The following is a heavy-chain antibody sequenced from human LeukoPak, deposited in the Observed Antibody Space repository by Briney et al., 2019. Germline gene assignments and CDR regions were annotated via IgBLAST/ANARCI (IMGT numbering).Heavy chain of an antibody. D-gene: IGHD2-2*01. V-gene: IGHV3-15*01. CDR1: GFTFSNAW. J-gene: IGHJ4*02. Sequence: GGSLRLSCAASGFTFSNAWMSWVRQVPGKGLEWVGRIKSKTDAGTTDYAAPVKGRFTISRDDSKNTLYLQMNSLKTEDTAVYYCTTEYCSSTSCYYYWGQGTLVTVSS. CDR2: IKSKTDAGTT. CDR3: TTEYCSSTSCYYY.